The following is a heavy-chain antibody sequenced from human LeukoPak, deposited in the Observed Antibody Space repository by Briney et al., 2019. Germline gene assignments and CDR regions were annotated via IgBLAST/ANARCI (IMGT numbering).Heavy chain of an antibody. V-gene: IGHV4-38-2*02. J-gene: IGHJ3*01. CDR3: ARSDYGDTPDY. CDR2: IYHSGST. D-gene: IGHD4-17*01. Sequence: PSETLSLTCTVSGYSISSGYHWGWIRQPPGMGLEWIAIIYHSGSTYYNPSLKSRVTISIDTSKNQFSLKVSSVTAADTAVYYCARSDYGDTPDYWGQGTMVTVSS. CDR1: GYSISSGYH.